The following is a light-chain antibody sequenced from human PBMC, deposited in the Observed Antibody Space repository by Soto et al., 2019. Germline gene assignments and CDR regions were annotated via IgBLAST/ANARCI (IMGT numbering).Light chain of an antibody. CDR2: EVS. CDR1: SSDVGSYNL. V-gene: IGLV2-23*02. CDR3: CSYAGSSTYV. J-gene: IGLJ1*01. Sequence: QSVLPQPASVSGSPGQSITISCTGTSSDVGSYNLVSWYQQHPGKAPKLMIYEVSKRPSGVSNRFSGSKSGNTASLTISGLQAEDEADYYCCSYAGSSTYVSGTGTKVTV.